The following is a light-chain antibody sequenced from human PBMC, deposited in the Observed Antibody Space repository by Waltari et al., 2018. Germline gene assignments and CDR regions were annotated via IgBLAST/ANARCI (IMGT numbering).Light chain of an antibody. Sequence: DIVLTQSPGTLSLSPGDRATLSCRASQSVSGSRLAWYQQRPGQAPRLLIYGASNRATGIPDGFSGSGSGTDFTLTISRLDPEDFAVYYCLQYGGSPRTFGQGTKVEI. CDR3: LQYGGSPRT. J-gene: IGKJ1*01. CDR2: GAS. CDR1: QSVSGSR. V-gene: IGKV3-20*01.